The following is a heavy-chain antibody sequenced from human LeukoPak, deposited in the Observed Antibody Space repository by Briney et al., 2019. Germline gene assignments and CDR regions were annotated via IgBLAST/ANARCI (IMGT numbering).Heavy chain of an antibody. CDR1: GFTFSSYA. D-gene: IGHD3-3*01. CDR3: ARDKNNYDFWSGPYDAFDI. Sequence: GGSLRLSCAASGFTFSSYAMSWVRQAPGKGLEWVSAISGSGGSTYYADSVKGRFTISRDNSKNTLYLQMNSLRAEDTAVYYCARDKNNYDFWSGPYDAFDIWGQGTMVTVSS. V-gene: IGHV3-23*01. CDR2: ISGSGGST. J-gene: IGHJ3*02.